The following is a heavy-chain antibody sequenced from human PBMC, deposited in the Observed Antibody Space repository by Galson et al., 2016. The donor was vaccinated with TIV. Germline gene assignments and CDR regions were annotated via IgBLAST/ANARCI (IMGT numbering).Heavy chain of an antibody. CDR3: VRGGEVVGRASQMND. V-gene: IGHV3-74*01. Sequence: SLRLSCAASGFTFTNYWMHWVRQVPGKGLVWVSRINIDGSSVSYADSVEGRFTTSRDNGKNKLYLQLNSLRAEDTAVYHWVRGGEVVGRASQMNDWGQGALVTVSS. J-gene: IGHJ4*01. CDR2: INIDGSSV. CDR1: GFTFTNYW. D-gene: IGHD2-15*01.